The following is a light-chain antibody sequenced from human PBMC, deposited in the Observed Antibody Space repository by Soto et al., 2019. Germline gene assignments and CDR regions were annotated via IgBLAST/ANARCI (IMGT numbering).Light chain of an antibody. CDR2: GAS. CDR1: QSVSSSY. CDR3: QHYDSLPIT. J-gene: IGKJ5*01. Sequence: EIVWTQSPCTLSLSPGERATLSCRASQSVSSSYLAWYQQKPGQPPRLLIYGASSRATGIPDRFSGSGSGTDFTLTISRLEPEDFAVFYCQHYDSLPITFGQGTRLEIK. V-gene: IGKV3-20*01.